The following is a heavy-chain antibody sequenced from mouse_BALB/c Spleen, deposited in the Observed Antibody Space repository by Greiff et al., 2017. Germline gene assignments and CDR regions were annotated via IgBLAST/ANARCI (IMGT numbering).Heavy chain of an antibody. CDR3: ARSTLTPSY. V-gene: IGHV1-77*01. J-gene: IGHJ3*01. CDR1: GYTFTDYY. D-gene: IGHD2-4*01. Sequence: VQLKESGAELARPGASVKLSCKASGYTFTDYYINWVKQRTGQGLEWIGEIYPGSGNTYYNEKFKGKATLTADKSSSTAYMQLSSLTSEDSAVYFCARSTLTPSYWGQGTLVTVSA. CDR2: IYPGSGNT.